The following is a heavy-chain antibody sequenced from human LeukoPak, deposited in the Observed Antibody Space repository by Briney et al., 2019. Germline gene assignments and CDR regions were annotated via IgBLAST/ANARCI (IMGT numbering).Heavy chain of an antibody. CDR1: GGSVSRSSYY. J-gene: IGHJ4*02. D-gene: IGHD5-12*01. V-gene: IGHV4-39*01. CDR2: IYYSGST. CDR3: ATYRSDYDYIDY. Sequence: SETLSLTCTVSGGSVSRSSYYWGWIRPPPGKGLEWIGNIYYSGSTYYHPSLKSRVTISVDTYKDQFSLKVTSVTAADTAVYYCATYRSDYDYIDYWGQGTLVTVSS.